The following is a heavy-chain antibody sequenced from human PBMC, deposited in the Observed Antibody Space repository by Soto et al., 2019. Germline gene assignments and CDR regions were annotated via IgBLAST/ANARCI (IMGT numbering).Heavy chain of an antibody. CDR2: INHSGST. D-gene: IGHD1-7*01. Sequence: SETLSLTCAVYGGSSSGYYWSWIRQPPGKGLEWIGEINHSGSTNYNPSLKSRVTISVDTSKNQFSLKLSSVTAADTAVYYCARSCNWNYALFGYWGQGTLVTVSS. CDR1: GGSSSGYY. V-gene: IGHV4-34*01. CDR3: ARSCNWNYALFGY. J-gene: IGHJ4*02.